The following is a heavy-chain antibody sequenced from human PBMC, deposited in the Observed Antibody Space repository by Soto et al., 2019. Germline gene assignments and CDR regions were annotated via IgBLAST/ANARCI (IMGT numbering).Heavy chain of an antibody. J-gene: IGHJ6*02. Sequence: GPVKVSCKASGYTFTSYYMHWVQQAPGQGLEWMGIINPSGGSTSYAQKFQGRVTMTRDTSTSTVYMELSSLRSEDTAVYYCAREYYYGSASYRGMDVWGQGTTVTVSS. V-gene: IGHV1-46*01. CDR3: AREYYYGSASYRGMDV. CDR2: INPSGGST. CDR1: GYTFTSYY. D-gene: IGHD3-10*01.